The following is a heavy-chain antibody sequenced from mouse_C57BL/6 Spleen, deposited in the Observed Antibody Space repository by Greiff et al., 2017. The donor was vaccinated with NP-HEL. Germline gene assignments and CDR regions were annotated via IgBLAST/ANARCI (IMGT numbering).Heavy chain of an antibody. V-gene: IGHV1-55*01. Sequence: QVQLQQPGAELVKPGASVKMSCKASGYTFTSYWITWVKQRPGQGLEWIGDIYPGSGSTNYNEKFKSKATLTVYTSSSTAYMQLSSLTSEDSAVYYCARVVYDYDGPEDYWGQGTSVTVSS. CDR1: GYTFTSYW. CDR2: IYPGSGST. D-gene: IGHD2-3*01. J-gene: IGHJ4*01. CDR3: ARVVYDYDGPEDY.